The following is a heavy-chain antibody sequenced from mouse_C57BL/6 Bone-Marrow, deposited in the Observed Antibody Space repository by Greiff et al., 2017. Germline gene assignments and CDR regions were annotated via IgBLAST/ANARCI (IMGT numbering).Heavy chain of an antibody. CDR1: GFTFSSYA. V-gene: IGHV5-4*01. J-gene: IGHJ2*01. D-gene: IGHD2-12*01. Sequence: EVQLVESGGGLVKPGGSLKLSCAASGFTFSSYAMSWVRQTPEKRLEWVATISDGGSYTYYPDNVKGRFTISRDNAKNNLYLQMSHLKSEDTAMYYCARGLYAYWGQGTTLTVSS. CDR3: ARGLYAY. CDR2: ISDGGSYT.